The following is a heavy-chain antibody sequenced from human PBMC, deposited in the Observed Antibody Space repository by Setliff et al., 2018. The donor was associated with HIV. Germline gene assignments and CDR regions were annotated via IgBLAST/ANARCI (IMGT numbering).Heavy chain of an antibody. D-gene: IGHD2-21*01. CDR2: MYYSGST. V-gene: IGHV4-39*01. Sequence: PSETLSLTCTVSGGSISSGTYYWGWIRQPPGKGLENIGTMYYSGSTYYNPSLRSRVTISVDTSKNHISLRLSSVTAADTAVYYCARHVTVVAYFETLAGSFNYWGQGTLVTVSS. CDR1: GGSISSGTYY. J-gene: IGHJ4*02. CDR3: ARHVTVVAYFETLAGSFNY.